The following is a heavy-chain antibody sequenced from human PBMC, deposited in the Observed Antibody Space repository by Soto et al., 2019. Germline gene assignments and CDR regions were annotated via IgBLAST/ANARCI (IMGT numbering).Heavy chain of an antibody. V-gene: IGHV1-69*01. CDR1: GGSFSSYS. Sequence: QVQLVQSGAEVKRPGSSVKVSCKASGGSFSSYSIGWVRQAPGQGLEWMGGIIPIFGATNYAQKFQGRVTTSADESTSTAYMEVSGLRSEDTAVYYCARDGHHIAARHWGQGTLVTVSS. J-gene: IGHJ4*02. D-gene: IGHD6-6*01. CDR2: IIPIFGAT. CDR3: ARDGHHIAARH.